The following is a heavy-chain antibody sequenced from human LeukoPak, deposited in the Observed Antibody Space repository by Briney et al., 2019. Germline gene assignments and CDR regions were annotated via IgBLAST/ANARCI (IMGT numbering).Heavy chain of an antibody. J-gene: IGHJ4*02. D-gene: IGHD6-13*01. V-gene: IGHV3-30-3*01. CDR1: GFTFSSYA. CDR2: ISYDGSNK. Sequence: GGSLRLSCAASGFTFSSYAMHWVRQAPGKGLEWVAVISYDGSNKYYADSVKGRFTISRDNSKNTLYLQMNSLRAEDTAVYYCARPSHSSSWYEIDYWGQGTLVTVSS. CDR3: ARPSHSSSWYEIDY.